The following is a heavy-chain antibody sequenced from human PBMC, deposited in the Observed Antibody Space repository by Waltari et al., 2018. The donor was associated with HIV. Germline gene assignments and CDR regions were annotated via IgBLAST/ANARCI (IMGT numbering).Heavy chain of an antibody. V-gene: IGHV4-59*01. CDR2: IYYSGST. Sequence: QVQLQESGPGLVNPSETLSLTCTVSGASISSYSWSWIRQPPGKGLEWIGYIYYSGSTNYNPSLKSRVTISVDTSKNQFSLKLSSVTAADTAVYYCARGVAFGGYYYGMDVWGQGTTVTVSS. CDR3: ARGVAFGGYYYGMDV. J-gene: IGHJ6*02. D-gene: IGHD2-21*01. CDR1: GASISSYS.